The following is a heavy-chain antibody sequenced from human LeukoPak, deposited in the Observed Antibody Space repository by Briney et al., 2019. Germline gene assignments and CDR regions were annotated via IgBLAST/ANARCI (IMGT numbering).Heavy chain of an antibody. V-gene: IGHV4-31*03. CDR2: IYYTGST. CDR1: GGSISSGGYF. D-gene: IGHD3-3*01. J-gene: IGHJ4*02. Sequence: SETLSLTCTVSGGSISSGGYFWTWIRQHPGKGLEWIGHIYYTGSTYYNPSLKSRVTISVDTSKNQFSLKLNSVTAADTAVYYCARGYNFWSGYSGYYFDYWGQGTLVTVSS. CDR3: ARGYNFWSGYSGYYFDY.